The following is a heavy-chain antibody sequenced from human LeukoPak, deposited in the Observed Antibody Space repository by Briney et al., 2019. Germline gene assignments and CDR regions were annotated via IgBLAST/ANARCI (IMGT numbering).Heavy chain of an antibody. J-gene: IGHJ4*02. CDR1: GDSITSGAYF. CDR3: ARGYYFDSGSFFED. D-gene: IGHD3-10*01. V-gene: IGHV4-31*03. Sequence: PSQTLSLTCTVSGDSITSGAYFWNWIRQQPGKGLEWIGYIYYTRSTNYNPSLESRVTILLDTSKNEFSLRLSSVTAADTAVYSCARGYYFDSGSFFEDWGQGTLVTVSS. CDR2: IYYTRST.